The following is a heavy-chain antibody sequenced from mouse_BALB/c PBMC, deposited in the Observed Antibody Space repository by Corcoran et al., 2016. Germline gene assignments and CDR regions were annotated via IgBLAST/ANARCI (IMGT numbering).Heavy chain of an antibody. CDR3: MRYASSYRYWYIDV. D-gene: IGHD1-1*01. CDR1: GFTFSGFW. J-gene: IGHJ1*01. V-gene: IGHV11-2*02. Sequence: EVQLLETGGGLLPPGGSRRLSCEGAGFTFSGFWMSWVRQTPGKTLAWIGDINSDVSAINYAPTIKDRFTIFIDNDKSTLDRHVSNVRSEDTATYTCMRYASSYRYWYIDVWGAGTTVTVSS. CDR2: INSDVSAI.